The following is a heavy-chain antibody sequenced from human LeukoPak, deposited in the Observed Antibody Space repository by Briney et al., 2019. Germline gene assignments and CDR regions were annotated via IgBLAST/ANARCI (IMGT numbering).Heavy chain of an antibody. CDR2: ISGSGGST. V-gene: IGHV3-23*01. J-gene: IGHJ5*02. Sequence: GGSLRLSCAASGFTFSSYSMSWVRQAPGKGLEWVSAISGSGGSTYYANSVKGRFTIPRDNSKNTLYVQMNSLRAEDTAVYYCAKDPGYSSSSDSWFDPWGQGTLVTVSS. CDR1: GFTFSSYS. D-gene: IGHD6-6*01. CDR3: AKDPGYSSSSDSWFDP.